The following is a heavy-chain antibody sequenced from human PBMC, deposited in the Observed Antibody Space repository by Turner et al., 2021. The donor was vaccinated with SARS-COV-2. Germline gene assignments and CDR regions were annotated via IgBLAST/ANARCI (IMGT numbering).Heavy chain of an antibody. Sequence: EVQLVESRGGLVKPGGSLRLSCAASGFTFSSYTMYWVRQAPGKGLEWVSSISSSSSYIYYADSVKGRFTISRDNAKNSLYLQMNSLRAEDTAVYYCARGTYYYDSSVYSGTNWFDPWGQGTLVTVSS. J-gene: IGHJ5*02. CDR2: ISSSSSYI. D-gene: IGHD3-22*01. CDR3: ARGTYYYDSSVYSGTNWFDP. CDR1: GFTFSSYT. V-gene: IGHV3-21*01.